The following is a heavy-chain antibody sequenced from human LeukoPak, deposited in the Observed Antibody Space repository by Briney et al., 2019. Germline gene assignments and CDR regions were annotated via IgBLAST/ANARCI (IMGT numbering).Heavy chain of an antibody. CDR1: GYTLTELS. J-gene: IGHJ4*02. Sequence: ASVKVSCKVSGYTLTELSMHWVRQAPGKGLEWMGGFDPEDGETIYAQEFQGRVTMTEDTSTDTAYMELSSLRSEDTAVYYCATGVLLWFGVPFDYWGQGTLVTVSS. D-gene: IGHD3-10*01. V-gene: IGHV1-24*01. CDR3: ATGVLLWFGVPFDY. CDR2: FDPEDGET.